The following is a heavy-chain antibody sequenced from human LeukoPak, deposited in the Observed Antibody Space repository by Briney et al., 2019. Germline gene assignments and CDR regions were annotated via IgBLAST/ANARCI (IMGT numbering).Heavy chain of an antibody. D-gene: IGHD4-17*01. V-gene: IGHV5-51*01. CDR1: GYSFTSYW. CDR3: ARLRTYGDLPYYFDY. J-gene: IGHJ4*02. CDR2: IYPGDSDT. Sequence: GESLQISCKGSGYSFTSYWIGWVRQMPGKGLEWMGIIYPGDSDTRYSPSFQGQVTISADKSISTAYPQWSSLKASDTAVYYCARLRTYGDLPYYFDYWGQGTLVTVSS.